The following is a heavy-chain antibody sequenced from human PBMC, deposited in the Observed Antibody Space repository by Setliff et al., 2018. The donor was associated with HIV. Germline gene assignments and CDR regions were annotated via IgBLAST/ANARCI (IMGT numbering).Heavy chain of an antibody. Sequence: SETLSLTCAVSGGSISSNGYYWGWIRQSPGKALQWIGYISSSGTTNYNPSLRSRVTISIETSNTHFSLWLRSVTAADTATYFCARLGRAIDDGGSSLRLDFWGQGMLVTVSS. D-gene: IGHD2-15*01. CDR2: ISSSGTT. V-gene: IGHV4-61*05. CDR3: ARLGRAIDDGGSSLRLDF. CDR1: GGSISSNGYY. J-gene: IGHJ4*02.